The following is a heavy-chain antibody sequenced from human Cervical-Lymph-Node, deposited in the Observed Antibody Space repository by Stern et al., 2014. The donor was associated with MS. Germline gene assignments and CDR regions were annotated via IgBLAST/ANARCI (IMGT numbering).Heavy chain of an antibody. CDR1: GGTFSTNA. Sequence: VQLLESGAEVKKPGSSVTVSCKTSGGTFSTNALSWVRQAPGQGLEWVGGIIPMCGAPFYAPDFQGRVTITADESTTTVYMEVTSLRYNDTAVYFCARNRLRFGGPSSRRGSGMDFWGQGTRVTVSS. V-gene: IGHV1-69*01. CDR2: IIPMCGAP. D-gene: IGHD3-3*01. J-gene: IGHJ6*02. CDR3: ARNRLRFGGPSSRRGSGMDF.